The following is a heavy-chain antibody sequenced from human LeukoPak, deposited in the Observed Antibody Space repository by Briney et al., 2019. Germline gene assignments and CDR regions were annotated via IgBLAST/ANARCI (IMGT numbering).Heavy chain of an antibody. CDR2: IYYSGST. CDR3: AREVIPNGFDY. V-gene: IGHV4-30-4*08. J-gene: IGHJ4*02. CDR1: GDSISSGGYY. D-gene: IGHD2-2*01. Sequence: SETLSLTCTVSGDSISSGGYYWSWIRQHPGKGLEWIGYIYYSGSTYYNPSLKSRVTISVDTSKNQFSLKLSSVTAADTAVYYCAREVIPNGFDYWGQGTLVTVSS.